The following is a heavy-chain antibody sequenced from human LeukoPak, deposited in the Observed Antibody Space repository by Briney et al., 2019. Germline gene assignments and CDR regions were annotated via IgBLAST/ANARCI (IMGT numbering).Heavy chain of an antibody. J-gene: IGHJ4*02. CDR3: ARESGVVAATVFIYYFDY. V-gene: IGHV1-2*02. D-gene: IGHD2-15*01. CDR2: INPNSGGT. CDR1: GYTFTGYY. Sequence: GASVKVSCKASGYTFTGYYMHWVRQAPGQGLEWMGWINPNSGGTNYAQKFQGRVTMTRDTSISTAYMELSRLRSDDTAVYYCARESGVVAATVFIYYFDYWGQGTLVTVSS.